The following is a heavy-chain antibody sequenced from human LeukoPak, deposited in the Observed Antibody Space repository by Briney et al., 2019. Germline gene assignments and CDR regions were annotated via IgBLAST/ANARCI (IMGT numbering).Heavy chain of an antibody. CDR2: IYYSGST. V-gene: IGHV4-59*08. Sequence: SETLSLTCTVSGGSISSYYWSWIRQPPGKGLEWIGYIYYSGSTNYNPSLKSRVTISVDTSKNQFSLKLSSVTAADTAVYYCARLGLVVPAAKNYYFDYWGQGTLGTVSS. CDR3: ARLGLVVPAAKNYYFDY. D-gene: IGHD2-2*01. CDR1: GGSISSYY. J-gene: IGHJ4*02.